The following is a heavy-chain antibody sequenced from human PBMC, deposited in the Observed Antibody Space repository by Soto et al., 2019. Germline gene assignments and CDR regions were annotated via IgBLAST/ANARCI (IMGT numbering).Heavy chain of an antibody. V-gene: IGHV3-21*01. CDR3: ARTGTTWYFDY. Sequence: NPGGSLRLSCAVSGLTFSSHSMNWVRQAPGKGLEWVSSIYSSSNYIYYADSVKGRFTISRDNAKNSLYLQMNSLRAEDTAVYYCARTGTTWYFDYWGQGMLVTV. J-gene: IGHJ4*02. CDR2: IYSSSNYI. CDR1: GLTFSSHS. D-gene: IGHD1-1*01.